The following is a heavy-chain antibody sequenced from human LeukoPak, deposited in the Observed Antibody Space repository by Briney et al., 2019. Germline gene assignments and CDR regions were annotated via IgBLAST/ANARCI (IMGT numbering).Heavy chain of an antibody. Sequence: GGSLRLSCAASGFTFDDYAMSWVRQAPGKGLEWVGFIRSKARGETTEYAASLKGRFTISRDDSTSIAYLQMSSLKTEDTAVYYCTRGGYFVDYWGQGTLVTVSS. CDR2: IRSKARGETT. D-gene: IGHD5-18*01. CDR3: TRGGYFVDY. J-gene: IGHJ4*02. V-gene: IGHV3-49*04. CDR1: GFTFDDYA.